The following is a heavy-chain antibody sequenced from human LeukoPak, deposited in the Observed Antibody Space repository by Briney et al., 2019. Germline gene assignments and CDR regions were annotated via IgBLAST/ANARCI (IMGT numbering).Heavy chain of an antibody. CDR2: INPNSGAT. V-gene: IGHV1-2*02. J-gene: IGHJ4*01. CDR3: ARNPPYCTSTSCYNDY. D-gene: IGHD2-2*02. Sequence: ASVKVSCKASGYNFTTYYMHWVRQAPGQGLEWMGLINPNSGATSYAQRFQGRVTMTRDTSISTAYMELSGLTSDDTAVYYCARNPPYCTSTSCYNDYWGHGTLVTVSS. CDR1: GYNFTTYY.